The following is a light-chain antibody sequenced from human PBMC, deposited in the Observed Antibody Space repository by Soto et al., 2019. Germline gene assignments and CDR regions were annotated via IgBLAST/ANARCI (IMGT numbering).Light chain of an antibody. CDR3: QQLNGYPIT. Sequence: DIHLTQSPSILSASVGDRVTITCRASQDITNYLAWYQQNPGKAPKLLIYAASTTQRGVPSRFSGSGSGTDFTLTINSLQPEDFATYYCQQLNGYPITFGQGTRLELK. J-gene: IGKJ5*01. V-gene: IGKV1-9*01. CDR2: AAS. CDR1: QDITNY.